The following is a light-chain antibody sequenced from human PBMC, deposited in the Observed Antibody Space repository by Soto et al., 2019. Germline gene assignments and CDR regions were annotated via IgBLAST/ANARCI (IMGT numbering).Light chain of an antibody. CDR2: ATS. V-gene: IGKV3-20*01. CDR1: ESVASPY. CDR3: QQYSNSPIT. Sequence: DIVLTQSPGTLSLSPGDRALLSCGASESVASPYVAWYQQKPGLPPRRLVSATSSRATGIPDRFRGSGSGRDFTLSISRLEPEDSALYFCQQYSNSPITFGQVTRLEIK. J-gene: IGKJ5*01.